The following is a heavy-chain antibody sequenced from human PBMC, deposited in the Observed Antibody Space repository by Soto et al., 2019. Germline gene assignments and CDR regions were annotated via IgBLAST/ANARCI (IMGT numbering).Heavy chain of an antibody. Sequence: EVQLVESGGGLVQPGGSLRLSCAASGFNFSNHWMHWVRQAPGKGRVWVSRIKTDGSYTNYADSVKGRFTISRDNAKNTLYLQMNSLRADDTAVYYCVRSPYRAWVDYWGQGTLVTVSS. CDR3: VRSPYRAWVDY. V-gene: IGHV3-74*01. J-gene: IGHJ4*02. D-gene: IGHD1-26*01. CDR2: IKTDGSYT. CDR1: GFNFSNHW.